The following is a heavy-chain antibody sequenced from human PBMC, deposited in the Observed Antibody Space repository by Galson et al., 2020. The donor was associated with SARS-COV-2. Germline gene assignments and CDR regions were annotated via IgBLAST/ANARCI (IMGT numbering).Heavy chain of an antibody. CDR1: GYSFTSYW. CDR2: IDPSDSYT. D-gene: IGHD6-19*01. V-gene: IGHV5-10-1*01. CDR3: ARVSTVAGTVGYYYYCMDV. Sequence: HGESLKISCKGSGYSFTSYWITWVRQMPGKGLEWMGRIDPSDSYTNYSPSFQGHVTISSDKSISTAYLQWSSLKASDTAMYYCARVSTVAGTVGYYYYCMDVWGKGTTVSVSS. J-gene: IGHJ6*03.